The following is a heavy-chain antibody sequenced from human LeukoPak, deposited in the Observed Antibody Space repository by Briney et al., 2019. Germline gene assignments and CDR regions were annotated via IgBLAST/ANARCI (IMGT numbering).Heavy chain of an antibody. CDR3: ARDLGVVLGAITPDY. V-gene: IGHV3-48*01. D-gene: IGHD3-10*01. Sequence: PGGSLRLSCAASGFTFSTYGMNWVRQAPGGGLEWVSYISSSSSAIDYADSVKGRFTISRDNAKNSLYLQMNSLRAEDTAVYYCARDLGVVLGAITPDYWGQGTLVTVSS. CDR1: GFTFSTYG. CDR2: ISSSSSAI. J-gene: IGHJ4*02.